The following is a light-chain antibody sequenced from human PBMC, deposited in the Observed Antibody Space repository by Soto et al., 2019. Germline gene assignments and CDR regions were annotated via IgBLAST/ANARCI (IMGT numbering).Light chain of an antibody. J-gene: IGLJ2*01. V-gene: IGLV2-14*03. CDR1: TSDVGGYKY. Sequence: QSALTQPASVSGSPGQAITISCTGTTSDVGGYKYVSWYQQHPGKAPKLIIYDVTVRPSGISNRFSGSKSGNTASLTISGLQAEDEADYYCCSYTSSNTRVFGGGTKLTVL. CDR2: DVT. CDR3: CSYTSSNTRV.